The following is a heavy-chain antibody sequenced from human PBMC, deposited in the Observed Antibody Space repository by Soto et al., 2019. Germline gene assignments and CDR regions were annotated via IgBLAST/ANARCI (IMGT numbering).Heavy chain of an antibody. CDR2: IIPIFGTA. CDR3: ARDLAVGPDNYFDY. D-gene: IGHD6-19*01. V-gene: IGHV1-69*13. Sequence: SVKVSCKASGGTFSSYAISWVRQAPGQGLEWMGGIIPIFGTANYAQKFQGRVTITADESTSTAYMELSSLRSEDTAVYYCARDLAVGPDNYFDYWGQGTLVTVSS. CDR1: GGTFSSYA. J-gene: IGHJ4*02.